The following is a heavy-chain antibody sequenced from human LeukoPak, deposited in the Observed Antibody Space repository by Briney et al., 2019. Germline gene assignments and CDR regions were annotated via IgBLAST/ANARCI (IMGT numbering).Heavy chain of an antibody. D-gene: IGHD3-22*01. V-gene: IGHV5-51*01. CDR1: GYSFTSYW. CDR3: ARRVADSSGYYYSFDY. Sequence: GESLKISCKGSGYSFTSYWIGWVRQMPGKGLEWMGIIYPGDSDTRYSPPFQGQVTISADKSISTAYLQWSSLKASDTAMYYCARRVADSSGYYYSFDYWGQGTLVTVSS. CDR2: IYPGDSDT. J-gene: IGHJ4*02.